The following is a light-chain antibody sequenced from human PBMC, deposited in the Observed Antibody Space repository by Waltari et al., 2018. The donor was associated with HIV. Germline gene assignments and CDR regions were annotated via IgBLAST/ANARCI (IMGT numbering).Light chain of an antibody. J-gene: IGLJ1*01. V-gene: IGLV3-21*02. CDR1: VCASQS. Sequence: SYMLTQPPSLSVAPRQTARITCAGSVCASQSVHWYKQKPGQAPGLVVYDDKGRPSGNPGRCLGSNSGNTATLTISRVEAEDEADYFCQVWESTRNYVFGRGTRVTVL. CDR2: DDK. CDR3: QVWESTRNYV.